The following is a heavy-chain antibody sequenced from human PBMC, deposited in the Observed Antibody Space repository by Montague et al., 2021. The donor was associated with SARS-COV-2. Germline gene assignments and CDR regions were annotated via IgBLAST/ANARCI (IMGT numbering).Heavy chain of an antibody. Sequence: CPISGDSVSSTSAAWNWIRQSPSRGLEWLGRTYFTSKWSSEYALSVKGRLIISPDTSKNQFSLRLMSVTPDDTAVYYCARAYCSSTSCYPIDYWSQGTLVTVSS. D-gene: IGHD2-2*01. CDR3: ARAYCSSTSCYPIDY. CDR2: TYFTSKWSS. J-gene: IGHJ4*02. V-gene: IGHV6-1*01. CDR1: GDSVSSTSAA.